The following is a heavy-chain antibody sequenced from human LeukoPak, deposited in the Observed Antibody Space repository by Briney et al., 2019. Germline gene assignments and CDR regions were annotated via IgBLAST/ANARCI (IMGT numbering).Heavy chain of an antibody. CDR3: IREVQVRESAPLGL. D-gene: IGHD1-1*01. V-gene: IGHV3-74*01. J-gene: IGHJ4*02. Sequence: GGSLRLSCAASGFTISGFWMHWVRQVPGEGLVWVARMNSAGTTINYADSVKGRFTISRDNVRNTLHLQMNNLSLEDTAVYFCIREVQVRESAPLGLWGRGTLVTV. CDR2: MNSAGTTI. CDR1: GFTISGFW.